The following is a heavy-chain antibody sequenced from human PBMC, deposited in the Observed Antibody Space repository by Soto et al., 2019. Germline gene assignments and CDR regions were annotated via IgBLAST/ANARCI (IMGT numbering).Heavy chain of an antibody. J-gene: IGHJ6*02. D-gene: IGHD2-2*01. CDR1: GYSISSGYY. V-gene: IGHV4-38-2*02. Sequence: SETLSLTCTVSGYSISSGYYWGWIRQPPGKGLEWIGSIYHSGSTYYNPSLKSRVTISVDTSKNQFSLKLSSVTAADTAVYYCARNKYQLLDGGMDVWGQGTTVTV. CDR3: ARNKYQLLDGGMDV. CDR2: IYHSGST.